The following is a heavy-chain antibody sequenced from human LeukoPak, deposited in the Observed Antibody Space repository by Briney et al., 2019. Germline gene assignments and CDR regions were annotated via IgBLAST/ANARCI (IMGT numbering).Heavy chain of an antibody. J-gene: IGHJ5*02. V-gene: IGHV4-39*07. D-gene: IGHD4-23*01. CDR2: VYYTGVT. Sequence: SETLSLTCTVSGGYIITSGHYWGWIRQPPGKGLEWIGRVYYTGVTSTNPFFRSRMSISVDTSKNQFSLNLTSVTAADAAVYYCARERSSSGGHNWFDPWGQGTLVTVSS. CDR1: GGYIITSGHY. CDR3: ARERSSSGGHNWFDP.